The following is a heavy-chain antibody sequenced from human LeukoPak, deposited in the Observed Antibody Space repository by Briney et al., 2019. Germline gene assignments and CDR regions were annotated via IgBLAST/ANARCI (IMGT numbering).Heavy chain of an antibody. CDR1: GFTVSSNY. D-gene: IGHD4-17*01. V-gene: IGHV3-11*04. CDR3: AREDYGNEI. Sequence: PGGSLRLSCAASGFTVSSNYMSWVRQAPGKGLQWVSYISTSGSTIYYADSVKGRFTISRDNAENSLYLHMNSLRAEDTAVYYCAREDYGNEIWGQGTLVTVSS. CDR2: ISTSGSTI. J-gene: IGHJ4*02.